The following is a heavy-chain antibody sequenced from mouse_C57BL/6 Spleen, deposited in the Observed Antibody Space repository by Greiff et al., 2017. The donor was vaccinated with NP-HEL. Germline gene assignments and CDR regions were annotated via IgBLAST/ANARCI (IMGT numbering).Heavy chain of an antibody. Sequence: DVKLVESGGGLVKPGGSLKLSCAASGFTFSDYGMHWVRQAPEKGLEWVAYISSGSSTIYYADTVKGRFTISRDNAKNTLFLQMTSLRSEDTAMYYCARKHYYGSSLDYWGQGTTLTVSS. CDR3: ARKHYYGSSLDY. CDR2: ISSGSSTI. CDR1: GFTFSDYG. V-gene: IGHV5-17*01. D-gene: IGHD1-1*01. J-gene: IGHJ2*01.